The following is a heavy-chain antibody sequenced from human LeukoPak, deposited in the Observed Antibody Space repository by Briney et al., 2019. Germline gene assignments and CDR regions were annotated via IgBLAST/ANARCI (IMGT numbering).Heavy chain of an antibody. J-gene: IGHJ4*02. CDR1: GGSFSGYY. CDR2: IYYSGST. CDR3: ARIIAAAGHPYFFDY. V-gene: IGHV4-34*01. Sequence: SETLSLTCAVYGGSFSGYYWSWIRQPPGKGLEWIGSIYYSGSTYYNPSLKSRVTISVDTSKNQFSLKLSSVTAADTAVYYCARIIAAAGHPYFFDYWGQGTLVTVSS. D-gene: IGHD6-13*01.